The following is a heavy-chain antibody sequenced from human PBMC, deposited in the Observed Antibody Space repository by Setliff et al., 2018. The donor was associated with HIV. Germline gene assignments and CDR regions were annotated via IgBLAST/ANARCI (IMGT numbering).Heavy chain of an antibody. Sequence: SETLSLTCTVSGGSISSSSSFWGWIRQPPGKGLEWIGSIYYSGSTYYNPSLQSRVTISVDTSKNQFSLKLSSVTAADTAVYYCARACRSGYDYFRYFDYWGQGTLVTVSS. CDR3: ARACRSGYDYFRYFDY. CDR2: IYYSGST. CDR1: GGSISSSSSF. D-gene: IGHD5-12*01. J-gene: IGHJ4*02. V-gene: IGHV4-39*07.